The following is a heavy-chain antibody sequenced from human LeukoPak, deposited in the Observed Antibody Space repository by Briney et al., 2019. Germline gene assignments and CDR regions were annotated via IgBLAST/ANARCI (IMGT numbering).Heavy chain of an antibody. CDR1: GGTFSSYA. CDR2: IIPIFGTA. V-gene: IGHV1-69*05. Sequence: SVKVSCKASGGTFSSYAISWVRQAPGQGLEWMGGIIPIFGTANYAQKFQGRVTITTDESTSTAYMELSSLRSEDTAVYYCASDELGRDGYNYLDAFDIWGQGTMGTVSS. CDR3: ASDELGRDGYNYLDAFDI. J-gene: IGHJ3*02. D-gene: IGHD5-24*01.